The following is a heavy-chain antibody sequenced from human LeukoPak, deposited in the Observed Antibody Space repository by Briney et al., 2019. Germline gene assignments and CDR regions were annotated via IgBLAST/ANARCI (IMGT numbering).Heavy chain of an antibody. CDR1: GFTFSSYG. D-gene: IGHD2-2*01. Sequence: PRRSLRLSCAASGFTFSSYGMHWVRQAPGKGLEGVALIGYDGTNEYYADSVKGRFTISRDNSKNTPYLQMKSLRADDTAVYYCARDFYCSRTSCYAPSFDYWGQGTLVTVSS. CDR3: ARDFYCSRTSCYAPSFDY. V-gene: IGHV3-33*01. CDR2: IGYDGTNE. J-gene: IGHJ4*02.